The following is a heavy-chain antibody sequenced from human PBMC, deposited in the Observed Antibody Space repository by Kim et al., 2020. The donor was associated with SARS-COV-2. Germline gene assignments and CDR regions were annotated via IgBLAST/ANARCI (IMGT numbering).Heavy chain of an antibody. CDR1: GYTFTSYG. D-gene: IGHD3-10*01. CDR2: ISAYNGNT. CDR3: ARDRRVTVWFGELFLYDY. Sequence: ASVKVSCKASGYTFTSYGISWVRQAPGQGLEWMGWISAYNGNTNYAQKLQGRVTMTTDTSTSTAYMELRSLRSDDTAVYYCARDRRVTVWFGELFLYDYWGQGTLVTVSS. V-gene: IGHV1-18*04. J-gene: IGHJ4*02.